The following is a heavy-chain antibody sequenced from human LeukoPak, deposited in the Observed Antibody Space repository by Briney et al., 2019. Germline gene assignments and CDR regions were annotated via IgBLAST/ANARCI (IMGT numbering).Heavy chain of an antibody. V-gene: IGHV3-21*01. CDR2: ITSGRTSI. D-gene: IGHD6-13*01. CDR3: ARGERSAAGDY. CDR1: GFTFTIYS. Sequence: KPGGSLRLSCAASGFTFTIYSMNWVRQAPGKGLEGVSLITSGRTSIYYADSVKGRFNISRDNDKNSLYLQMNALRAEDTAVYYCARGERSAAGDYWGQGALVTVCS. J-gene: IGHJ4*02.